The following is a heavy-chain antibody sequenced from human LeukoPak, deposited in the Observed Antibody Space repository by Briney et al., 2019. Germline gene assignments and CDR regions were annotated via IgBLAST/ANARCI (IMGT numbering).Heavy chain of an antibody. CDR1: GFTFSSFA. J-gene: IGHJ4*02. V-gene: IGHV3-64*04. CDR2: ISRNGGST. Sequence: GGSLRLSCSASGFTFSSFAMHWVRQAPGKGLEYVAAISRNGGSTYYADSVKGRFTISRDNSKNMVYLQMNSLRVEDTAVYYCAKEGQRGSYGVYDDYQWGQGTLVTVSS. CDR3: AKEGQRGSYGVYDDYQ. D-gene: IGHD5/OR15-5a*01.